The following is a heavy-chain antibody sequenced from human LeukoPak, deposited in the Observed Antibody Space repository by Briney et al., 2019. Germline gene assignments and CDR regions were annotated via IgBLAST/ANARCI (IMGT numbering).Heavy chain of an antibody. CDR2: VSYDGTKN. CDR3: ARDLGYCTTTGCSDIGGWFDP. CDR1: GFTFNTYA. Sequence: PGGSLRLSCATSGFTFNTYAIHWVRQAPGKGLEWVAVVSYDGTKNYYADSVKGRFTISRDNSKKTQYLQMNSLRAEDTAVYHCARDLGYCTTTGCSDIGGWFDPLGQGTLVTVSS. D-gene: IGHD2-8*01. J-gene: IGHJ5*02. V-gene: IGHV3-30-3*01.